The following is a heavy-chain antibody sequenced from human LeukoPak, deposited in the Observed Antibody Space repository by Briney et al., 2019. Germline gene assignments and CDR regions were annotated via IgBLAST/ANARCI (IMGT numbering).Heavy chain of an antibody. CDR2: IYTSGST. D-gene: IGHD1-26*01. CDR1: GGSISSYY. CDR3: ARFPPLTGSSHFDY. Sequence: PSETLSLTCTVSGGSISSYYWSWIRQPAGKGLEWIGRIYTSGSTNYNPSLKSRVTISVDTSKNQFSLKLSSVTAADTAVYYCARFPPLTGSSHFDYWGQGTLVTVSS. V-gene: IGHV4-4*07. J-gene: IGHJ4*02.